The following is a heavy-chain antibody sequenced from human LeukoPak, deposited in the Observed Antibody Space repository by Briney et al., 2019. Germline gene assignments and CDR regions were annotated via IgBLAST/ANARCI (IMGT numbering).Heavy chain of an antibody. D-gene: IGHD2-15*01. CDR1: GYTFTSYG. Sequence: ASVKVSCKASGYTFTSYGISWVRQAPGQGLEWMGWISAYNGNTNYAQKLQGRVTMTTDTSTSTAYMELRSLRSDDTAVYYCARDNPRCCGVVPVNIDDFWGQGTLVTVSS. J-gene: IGHJ4*02. CDR2: ISAYNGNT. CDR3: ARDNPRCCGVVPVNIDDF. V-gene: IGHV1-18*01.